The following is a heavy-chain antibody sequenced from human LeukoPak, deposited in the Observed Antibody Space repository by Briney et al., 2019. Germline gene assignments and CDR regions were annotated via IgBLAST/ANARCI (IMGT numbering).Heavy chain of an antibody. V-gene: IGHV1-69*13. CDR1: GGTFSSYA. CDR2: IIPIFGTA. Sequence: GASVKVSCKASGGTFSSYAISWVRQAPGQGLEWMGGIIPIFGTANYAQKFQGRVTITADESTSTAYMELSSLRSEDTAVYYCARDPSRYCSGGSCYYFDYWGQGTLVTVSS. CDR3: ARDPSRYCSGGSCYYFDY. D-gene: IGHD2-15*01. J-gene: IGHJ4*02.